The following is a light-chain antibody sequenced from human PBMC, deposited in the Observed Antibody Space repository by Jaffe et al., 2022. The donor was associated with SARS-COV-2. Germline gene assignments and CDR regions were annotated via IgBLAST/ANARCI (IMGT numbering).Light chain of an antibody. CDR1: NSDVGSYNR. CDR2: EVS. Sequence: QSALTQPPSVSGSPGQSVTISCTGTNSDVGSYNRVSWYQQPPGTAPKLMIYEVSNRPSGVPDRFSGSKSGNTASLTISGLQAEDEADYYCSSYRSDTTLVFGTGTKVTVL. J-gene: IGLJ1*01. CDR3: SSYRSDTTLV. V-gene: IGLV2-18*02.